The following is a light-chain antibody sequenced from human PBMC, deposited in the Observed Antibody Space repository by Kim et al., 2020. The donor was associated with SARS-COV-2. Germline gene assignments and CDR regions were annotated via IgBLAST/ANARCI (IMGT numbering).Light chain of an antibody. Sequence: GQSIPISCTGTSSDVGDYIYVSWYQQHPGKAPKLMIYDVSNRPSGVSNRFSGSKSGNTASLTISGLQAEDEADYYCSSYTSSSTWVFGGGTQLTVL. J-gene: IGLJ3*02. CDR1: SSDVGDYIY. CDR3: SSYTSSSTWV. CDR2: DVS. V-gene: IGLV2-14*03.